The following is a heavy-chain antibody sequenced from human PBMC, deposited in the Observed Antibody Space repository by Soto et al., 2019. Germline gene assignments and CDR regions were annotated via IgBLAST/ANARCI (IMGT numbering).Heavy chain of an antibody. CDR3: ARVLYSSSEVDY. Sequence: GGSLRLSCAASGFTFSSYSMNWVRQAPGKGLEWVSSISSSSSYIYYADSVKGRFTISRDNAKNSLHLQMNSLRAEDTAVYYCARVLYSSSEVDYWGQGTLVTVSS. CDR1: GFTFSSYS. J-gene: IGHJ4*02. V-gene: IGHV3-21*01. CDR2: ISSSSSYI. D-gene: IGHD6-6*01.